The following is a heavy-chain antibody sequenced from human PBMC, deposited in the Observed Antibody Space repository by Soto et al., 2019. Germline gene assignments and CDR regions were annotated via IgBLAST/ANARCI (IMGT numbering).Heavy chain of an antibody. D-gene: IGHD2-15*01. CDR3: ARLNKRGYCSGGSCLSYYYYGMDV. Sequence: PGGSLKISCKGSGYSFTSYWISWVRQMPGKGLEWMGRIDPSDSYTNYSPSFQGHVTISADKSISTAYLQWSSLKASDTAMYYCARLNKRGYCSGGSCLSYYYYGMDVWGQGTTVTV. J-gene: IGHJ6*02. V-gene: IGHV5-10-1*01. CDR1: GYSFTSYW. CDR2: IDPSDSYT.